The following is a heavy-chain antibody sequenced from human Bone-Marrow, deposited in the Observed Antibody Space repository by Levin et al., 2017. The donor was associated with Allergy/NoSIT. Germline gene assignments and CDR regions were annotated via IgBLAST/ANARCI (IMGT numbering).Heavy chain of an antibody. CDR3: ARDKRYYDSIPPHDY. CDR1: GFTFSSYS. J-gene: IGHJ4*02. Sequence: GGSLRLSCAASGFTFSSYSMNWVRQASGKGLEWVSSISSSSSYIYYADSVKGRFTISRDNAKNSLYLQMNSLRAEDTAVYYCARDKRYYDSIPPHDYWGQGTLVTVSS. V-gene: IGHV3-21*01. D-gene: IGHD3-22*01. CDR2: ISSSSSYI.